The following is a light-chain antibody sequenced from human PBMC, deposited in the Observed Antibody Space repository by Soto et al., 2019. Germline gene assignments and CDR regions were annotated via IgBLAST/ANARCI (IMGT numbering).Light chain of an antibody. CDR3: QHYNTYSGT. CDR1: QSINTW. CDR2: RAS. J-gene: IGKJ3*01. V-gene: IGKV1-5*03. Sequence: DIQMTQSPSTLSASVGDRVTITCRASQSINTWLAWYQQKPGKAPKLLIYRASTLESGVPSRFSGSGSGTAFTLTISSLQPDDFSTYYCQHYNTYSGTFGPGTKVDI.